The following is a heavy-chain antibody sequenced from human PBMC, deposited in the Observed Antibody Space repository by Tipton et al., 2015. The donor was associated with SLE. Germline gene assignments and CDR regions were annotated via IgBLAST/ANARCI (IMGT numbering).Heavy chain of an antibody. V-gene: IGHV3-30*03. J-gene: IGHJ4*02. Sequence: SLRLSCAASGFTFSNYGMHWVRQAPGKGLEWVAVISYDESNKFYAGSVKGRFTISRDNSKNTLYLQMSSLRAEDTALYYCARVGLDYWGQGTLVTVSS. CDR2: ISYDESNK. D-gene: IGHD3-10*01. CDR3: ARVGLDY. CDR1: GFTFSNYG.